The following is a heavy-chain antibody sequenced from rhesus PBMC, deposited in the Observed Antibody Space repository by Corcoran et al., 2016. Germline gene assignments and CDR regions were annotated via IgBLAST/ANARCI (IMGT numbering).Heavy chain of an antibody. CDR2: IYWNDSK. CDR3: ARVKMTVRNFDY. D-gene: IGHD4-23*01. V-gene: IGHV2-95*01. Sequence: QVTLKESGPALVKPTQTLTLTCPFSGFSISTSGTGVGWIRQPPGKALECLASIYWNDSKYYSTSLKSRLTISKDTSKNQGVLTMTNMDPVDTATYYCARVKMTVRNFDYWGQGFLVTVSS. J-gene: IGHJ4*01. CDR1: GFSISTSGTG.